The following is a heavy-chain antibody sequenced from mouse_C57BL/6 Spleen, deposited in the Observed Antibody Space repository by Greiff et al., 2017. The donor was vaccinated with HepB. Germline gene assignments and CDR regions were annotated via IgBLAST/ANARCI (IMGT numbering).Heavy chain of an antibody. CDR2: IYPGSGST. D-gene: IGHD2-2*01. V-gene: IGHV1-55*01. CDR3: ASRGEYYGSYYYAMDY. J-gene: IGHJ4*01. CDR1: GYTFTSYW. Sequence: QVQLQQPGAELVKPGASVKMSCKASGYTFTSYWITWVKQRPGQGLEWIGDIYPGSGSTNYNEKFKSKATLTVDTSSSTAYMQLSSLTSEDSAVYDCASRGEYYGSYYYAMDYWGQGTSVTVAS.